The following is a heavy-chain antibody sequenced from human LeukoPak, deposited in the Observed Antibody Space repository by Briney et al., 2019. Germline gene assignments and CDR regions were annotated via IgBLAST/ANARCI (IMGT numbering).Heavy chain of an antibody. D-gene: IGHD2-21*02. V-gene: IGHV5-51*01. CDR2: IYPGDSDT. J-gene: IGHJ5*02. CDR3: ARQSAYCGGDCGWVTRNWFDP. CDR1: GYSFTSYW. Sequence: GESLKISCKGSGYSFTSYWIGWVRQMPGKGLEWMGIIYPGDSDTRYSPSFQGQVTISADKSISTAYLQWSSLKASDTAMYYCARQSAYCGGDCGWVTRNWFDPWGQGTLVTVSS.